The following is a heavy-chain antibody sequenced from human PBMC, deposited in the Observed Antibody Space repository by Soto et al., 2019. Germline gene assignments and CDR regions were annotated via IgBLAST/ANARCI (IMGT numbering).Heavy chain of an antibody. J-gene: IGHJ4*02. CDR3: AKDAALQIAVALWYYFDY. D-gene: IGHD6-19*01. CDR2: ISYDGSNK. Sequence: QVQLVQSGAEVKKPGSSVKVSCKASGGTFSSYGMHWVRQAPGKGLEWVAVISYDGSNKYYADSVKGRFTISRDNSKNTLYLQMNSLRAEDTTVYYCAKDAALQIAVALWYYFDYWGQGTLVTVSS. CDR1: GGTFSSYG. V-gene: IGHV3-30*18.